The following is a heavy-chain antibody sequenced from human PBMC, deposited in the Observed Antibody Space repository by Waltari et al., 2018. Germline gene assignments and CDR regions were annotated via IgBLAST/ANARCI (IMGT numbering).Heavy chain of an antibody. Sequence: QLQLQESGPGLVKPSETLSLTCTVSGGSISSSSYYWGWIRQPPGKGLEWIGSIYYSGSTYYNPSLKSRVTISVDTSKNQFSLKLRSVTAADTAVYYCARHGFLSYGKVIDYWGQGTLVTVSS. CDR3: ARHGFLSYGKVIDY. D-gene: IGHD5-18*01. J-gene: IGHJ4*02. V-gene: IGHV4-39*01. CDR2: IYYSGST. CDR1: GGSISSSSYY.